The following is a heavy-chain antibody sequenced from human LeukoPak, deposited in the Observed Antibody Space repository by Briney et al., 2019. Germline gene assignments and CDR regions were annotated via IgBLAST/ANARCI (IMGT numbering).Heavy chain of an antibody. D-gene: IGHD3-3*01. CDR3: ARLHYDFWSGYSRFDP. V-gene: IGHV3-7*01. J-gene: IGHJ5*02. CDR1: GFTFSSYW. Sequence: GGSLRLSCAASGFTFSSYWMSWVRQAPGKGLEWVANIKQDGSEKYYVDSVKGRFTISRDNAKNSLYLQMNSLRAEDTAVYYCARLHYDFWSGYSRFDPWGQGTLVTVSS. CDR2: IKQDGSEK.